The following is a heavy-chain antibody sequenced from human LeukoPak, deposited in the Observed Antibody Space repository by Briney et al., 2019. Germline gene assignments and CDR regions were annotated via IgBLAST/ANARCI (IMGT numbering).Heavy chain of an antibody. CDR1: GFTFSSYA. V-gene: IGHV3-23*01. D-gene: IGHD4-17*01. J-gene: IGHJ4*02. CDR3: AKVPPLKTTVISYYFDH. CDR2: ISGSGGST. Sequence: GGSLRLSCAASGFTFSSYAMSWVRQAPGKGLEWVTAISGSGGSTYYADSVKGRFTISRDNSKNTLYLQMHSLRAEDTAVYYCAKVPPLKTTVISYYFDHWGQGTLVTVSS.